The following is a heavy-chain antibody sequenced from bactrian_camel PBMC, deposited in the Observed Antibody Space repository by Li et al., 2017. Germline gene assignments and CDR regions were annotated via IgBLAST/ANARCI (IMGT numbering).Heavy chain of an antibody. Sequence: HVQLVESGGASVQTGGSLRLSCTYSSKSACMGWFRQAPEKDREGVAAIDADGSTTYSESVKGRFTTSEDRANNILYLQMNDLKPEDTARYLCAWDGVCRPGHPPTDYTWWGQGTQVTV. V-gene: IGHV3S53*01. CDR2: IDADGST. D-gene: IGHD5*01. CDR3: AWDGVCRPGHPPTDYTW. J-gene: IGHJ4*01. CDR1: SSKSAC.